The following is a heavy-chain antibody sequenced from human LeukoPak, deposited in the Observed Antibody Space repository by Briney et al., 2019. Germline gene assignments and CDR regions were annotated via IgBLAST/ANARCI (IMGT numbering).Heavy chain of an antibody. CDR2: ISAYNGNT. J-gene: IGHJ4*02. Sequence: ASVTVSCKASGYTFTRYGISWVRQAPGQGLEWMGWISAYNGNTNYAQKLQGRVTMTTDTSTSTAYMELRSLRSDDTAVYYCARMIAAALPIDYWGQGTLVTVSS. CDR3: ARMIAAALPIDY. CDR1: GYTFTRYG. D-gene: IGHD6-13*01. V-gene: IGHV1-18*04.